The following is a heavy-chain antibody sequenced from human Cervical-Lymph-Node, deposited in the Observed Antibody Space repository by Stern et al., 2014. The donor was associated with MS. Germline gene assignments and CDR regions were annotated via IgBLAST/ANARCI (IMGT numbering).Heavy chain of an antibody. V-gene: IGHV5-51*01. Sequence: EVQLVESGAEVKKPGESLKISCKLSGYSFTIYYNAWERQMHGKCLVWMGFIYHYYSDTTYSPSFQGQVTISADKSITTAYLQWSSLRASDTAMYYCARHVQGFDYWGQGTLVTVSS. J-gene: IGHJ4*02. CDR2: IYHYYSDT. CDR1: GYSFTIYY. CDR3: ARHVQGFDY.